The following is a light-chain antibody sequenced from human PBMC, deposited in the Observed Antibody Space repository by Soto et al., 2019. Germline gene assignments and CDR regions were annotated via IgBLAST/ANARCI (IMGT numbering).Light chain of an antibody. CDR2: GAS. V-gene: IGKV3-20*01. Sequence: EIVMTQSPATLSVSPGERATLSCRASQSVSSSDLAWYQQKPGQAPRLLIYGASTRATGIPDRFSGSGSGTDFTLTISRLEPEDFAVYYCQQYDRSPFTFGRGTKVDIK. J-gene: IGKJ3*01. CDR3: QQYDRSPFT. CDR1: QSVSSSD.